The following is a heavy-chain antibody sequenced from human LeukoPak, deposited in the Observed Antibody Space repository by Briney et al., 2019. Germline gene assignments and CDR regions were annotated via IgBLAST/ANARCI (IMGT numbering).Heavy chain of an antibody. CDR1: GFTFSSYE. CDR3: ARDSDCFDY. V-gene: IGHV3-48*03. J-gene: IGHJ4*02. D-gene: IGHD2-15*01. CDR2: ISSSGSTI. Sequence: PGGSLRLSCAASGFTFSSYEMNWVRQAPGKGLEWVSYISSSGSTIYYADSVKGRFTISRDNAKNSLYPQMNSLRAEDTAVYYCARDSDCFDYWGQGTLVTVSS.